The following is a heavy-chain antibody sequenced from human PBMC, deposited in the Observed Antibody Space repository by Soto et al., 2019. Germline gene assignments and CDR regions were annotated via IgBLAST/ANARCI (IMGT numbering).Heavy chain of an antibody. CDR3: ARDSGYCSGTSVNHYLDY. CDR2: IKCDASEK. D-gene: IGHD3-10*01. Sequence: SXRXSCAGSGFTFDXYWMSWVRQAPGAGLEWLATIKCDASEKKYVDSVKGRFTMSRDNAKNSLYLQMDSLRAPDTPLYYCARDSGYCSGTSVNHYLDYWGHGTMCTVSS. CDR1: GFTFDXYW. V-gene: IGHV3-7*01. J-gene: IGHJ4*01.